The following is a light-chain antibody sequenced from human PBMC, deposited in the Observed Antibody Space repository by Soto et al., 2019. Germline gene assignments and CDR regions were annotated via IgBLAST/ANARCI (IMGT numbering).Light chain of an antibody. V-gene: IGKV3-11*01. CDR1: QSVSTY. CDR3: QQRADWPAT. J-gene: IGKJ3*01. CDR2: DAS. Sequence: EILMTQSPATLSLSPGERAILSCRASQSVSTYLAWYQQKPGQAPRLLIFDASNRATGIPARFSGSGSGTDFTLTISSLEPEDFAVYYCQQRADWPATFGPGTKVDIK.